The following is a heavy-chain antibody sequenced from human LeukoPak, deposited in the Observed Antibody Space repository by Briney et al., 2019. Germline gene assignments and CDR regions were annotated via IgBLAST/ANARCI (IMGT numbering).Heavy chain of an antibody. Sequence: GGSLRLSCAASGFTFSTYWMSWVRQAPGKGLEWVANIKEDGSEKNYVDSVKGRFTISRDNARNSLYLQLNSLRPEDTAVYYCARDRITEIGDQGTLVTVYS. V-gene: IGHV3-7*01. CDR3: ARDRITEI. J-gene: IGHJ4*02. CDR2: IKEDGSEK. CDR1: GFTFSTYW.